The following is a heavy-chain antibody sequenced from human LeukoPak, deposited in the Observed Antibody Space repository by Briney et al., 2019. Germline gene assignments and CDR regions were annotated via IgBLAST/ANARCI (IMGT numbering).Heavy chain of an antibody. J-gene: IGHJ4*02. Sequence: PSETLSLTCTVSGGSISSSSYYWGWIRQPPGKGLEWIGYIYYSGSTNYNPSLKSRVTISVDTSKNQFSLKLSSVTAADTAVYYCARDRPGSSSFDYWGQGTLVTVSS. D-gene: IGHD6-13*01. CDR2: IYYSGST. V-gene: IGHV4-61*05. CDR1: GGSISSSSYY. CDR3: ARDRPGSSSFDY.